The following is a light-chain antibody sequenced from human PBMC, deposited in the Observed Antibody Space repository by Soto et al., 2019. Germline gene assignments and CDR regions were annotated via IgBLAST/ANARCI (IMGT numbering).Light chain of an antibody. V-gene: IGLV1-44*01. CDR1: ISNIGINT. J-gene: IGLJ1*01. CDR2: GTD. Sequence: QSVLAQPPSASGTPGQRVTISCSGSISNIGINTVNWYQHLPGTAPQLLIYGTDQRPSGVPDRFSASKSGTSASLAITGLQSEDEADYYCAAWDDSLHGYVFGSGTKVTVL. CDR3: AAWDDSLHGYV.